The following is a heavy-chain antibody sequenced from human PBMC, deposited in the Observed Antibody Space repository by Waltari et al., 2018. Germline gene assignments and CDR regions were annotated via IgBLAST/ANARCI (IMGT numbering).Heavy chain of an antibody. V-gene: IGHV1-69*02. CDR3: APEGGGYNSEGAFDI. Sequence: QVQLVQSGAEVKKPGSSVKVSCKASGGTFSRYTISWVRQAPGQGLEWMGRIIPILGIANYEQKFQGRVTITADKSTSTAYMELSSLRSEDTAVYYCAPEGGGYNSEGAFDIWGQGTMVTVSS. D-gene: IGHD5-12*01. J-gene: IGHJ3*02. CDR1: GGTFSRYT. CDR2: IIPILGIA.